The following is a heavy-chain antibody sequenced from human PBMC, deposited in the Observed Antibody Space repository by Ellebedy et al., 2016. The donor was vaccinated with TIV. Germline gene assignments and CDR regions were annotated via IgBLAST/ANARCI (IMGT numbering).Heavy chain of an antibody. D-gene: IGHD3-10*01. J-gene: IGHJ4*02. CDR3: ARGDYHGSGAYCRD. CDR2: INSDGSGT. V-gene: IGHV3-74*01. Sequence: GGSLRLSCAASGFTFSNYWMHWVRQAPGKGLVWVSHINSDGSGTIYADSVEGRFTISRDNAKNTLYLQMNSLRAEDTALYFCARGDYHGSGAYCRDWGQGTLVTVSS. CDR1: GFTFSNYW.